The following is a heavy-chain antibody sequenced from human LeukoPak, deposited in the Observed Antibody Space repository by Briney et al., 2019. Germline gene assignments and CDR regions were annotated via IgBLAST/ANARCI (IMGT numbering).Heavy chain of an antibody. CDR1: GGSIRSYY. CDR3: VRDWEGYNFDI. V-gene: IGHV4-59*01. J-gene: IGHJ3*02. Sequence: SETLSLTCTVSGGSIRSYYWRWIRQPPGEGVEWGAYIHKSGRNNYNPSLKSRVTISVDTSKTQLSLKLRSVTAADTAVYYCVRDWEGYNFDIWGQGTMVTVSS. CDR2: IHKSGRN. D-gene: IGHD5-12*01.